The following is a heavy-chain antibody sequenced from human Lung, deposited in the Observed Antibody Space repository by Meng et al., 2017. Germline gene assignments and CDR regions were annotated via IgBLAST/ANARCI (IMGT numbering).Heavy chain of an antibody. CDR2: IYHSGST. V-gene: IGHV4-4*02. J-gene: IGHJ5*02. Sequence: GRRKGSGPGLVKPSGTLSLTCAVSGGSISSSNWWSWVRQPPGKGLEWIGEIYHSGSTNYNPSLKSRVTISVDKSKNQFSLKLSSVTAADTAVYYCARGSITMVRGVSVFDPWGQGTLVTVSS. CDR3: ARGSITMVRGVSVFDP. CDR1: GGSISSSNW. D-gene: IGHD3-10*01.